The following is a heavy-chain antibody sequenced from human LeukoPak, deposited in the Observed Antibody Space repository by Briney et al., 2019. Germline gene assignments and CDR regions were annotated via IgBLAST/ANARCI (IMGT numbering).Heavy chain of an antibody. CDR3: ARSRSGSGFLFDY. CDR2: INPNSGGT. CDR1: GYTFTGYY. D-gene: IGHD3-10*01. Sequence: ASVKVSCKASGYTFTGYYIHWVRQAPGQGLEWMEWINPNSGGTNYAQKFQGRVTMTRDTSISTAYMELSRLRSDDTAVYYCARSRSGSGFLFDYWGQGTLVTVSS. J-gene: IGHJ4*02. V-gene: IGHV1-2*02.